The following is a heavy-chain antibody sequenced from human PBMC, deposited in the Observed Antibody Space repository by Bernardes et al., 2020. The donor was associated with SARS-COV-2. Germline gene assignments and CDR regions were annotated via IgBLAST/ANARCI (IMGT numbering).Heavy chain of an antibody. D-gene: IGHD3-3*01. CDR3: ARTTTTFGVLIAWFDP. CDR2: ISYSGST. V-gene: IGHV4-31*03. J-gene: IGHJ5*02. CDR1: GGSISSGGDY. Sequence: SETLSLTCSVSGGSISSGGDYWSWIRQPPGKGLEWIGYISYSGSTYYNPSLKSRVTISVDPSKNRFSLKLSSVTAADTAVYYCARTTTTFGVLIAWFDPWGPGTLVTVSS.